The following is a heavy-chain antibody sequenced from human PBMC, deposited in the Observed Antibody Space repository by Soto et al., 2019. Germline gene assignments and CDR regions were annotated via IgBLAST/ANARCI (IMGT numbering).Heavy chain of an antibody. CDR3: ARVEDYYYYYYMDV. J-gene: IGHJ6*03. V-gene: IGHV1-18*01. Sequence: GASVKVSCKASGYTFTSNGISWVRQAPGQGLEWMGWISAYNGNTNYAQKLQGRVTMTTDTSTSTAYMELRSLRSDDTAVYYCARVEDYYYYYYMDVWGKGTTVTVSS. CDR2: ISAYNGNT. CDR1: GYTFTSNG.